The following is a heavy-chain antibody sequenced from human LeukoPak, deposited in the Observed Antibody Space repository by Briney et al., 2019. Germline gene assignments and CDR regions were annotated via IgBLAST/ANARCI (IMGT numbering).Heavy chain of an antibody. J-gene: IGHJ6*03. CDR2: ISSSGSTI. Sequence: PGGSLRLSCAASGFTFSSYEMNWVRQAPGKGLEWVSYISSSGSTIYYADSVKGRFTISRDNAKNSLYLQMNSLRAEDTAVYYCARRPSVSSYYYYYYMDVWGKGTTVTVSS. CDR3: ARRPSVSSYYYYYYMDV. V-gene: IGHV3-48*03. D-gene: IGHD3-10*01. CDR1: GFTFSSYE.